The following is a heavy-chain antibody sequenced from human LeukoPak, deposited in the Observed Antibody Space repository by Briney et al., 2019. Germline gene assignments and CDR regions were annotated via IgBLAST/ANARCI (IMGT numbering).Heavy chain of an antibody. CDR1: GFTFSSYA. Sequence: GGSLRLSCAASGFTFSSYAMSWVRQAPGKGLEWVASIKQDGSEKYYVDSVKGRFTISRDNAKNSLYLQMNSLMAEDTAVYYCARDSSGLPFDYWGQGTLVTVSS. V-gene: IGHV3-7*01. D-gene: IGHD6-19*01. CDR3: ARDSSGLPFDY. CDR2: IKQDGSEK. J-gene: IGHJ4*02.